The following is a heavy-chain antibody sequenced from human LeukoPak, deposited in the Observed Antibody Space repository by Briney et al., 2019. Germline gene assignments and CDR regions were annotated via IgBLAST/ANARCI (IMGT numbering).Heavy chain of an antibody. J-gene: IGHJ5*02. CDR3: ARAGPELDIVVVPAAGGRWFDP. CDR2: INHSGST. D-gene: IGHD2-2*01. CDR1: GGSFSGYY. Sequence: SETLSLTCAVYGGSFSGYYWSWIRQPPGKGLEWIGEINHSGSTNYNPSLKSRVTISVDTSKNQFSLKLSSVTAADTAVYYCARAGPELDIVVVPAAGGRWFDPWGQGTLVTVSS. V-gene: IGHV4-34*01.